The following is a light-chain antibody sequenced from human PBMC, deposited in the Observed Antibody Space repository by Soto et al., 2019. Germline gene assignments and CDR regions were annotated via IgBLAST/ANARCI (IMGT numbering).Light chain of an antibody. CDR2: GAS. J-gene: IGKJ3*01. CDR1: QSVNLN. CDR3: HHNNSWPRYT. V-gene: IGKV3-15*01. Sequence: EIMMTQSPGTLSVSPGDGATLSCTAIQSVNLNLAWYQQKPGQPPRLLLYGASTRATGIPVKFRGSASGTEFTLPSSNLPSIDSAVNDCHHNNSWPRYTFGRGTKVEI.